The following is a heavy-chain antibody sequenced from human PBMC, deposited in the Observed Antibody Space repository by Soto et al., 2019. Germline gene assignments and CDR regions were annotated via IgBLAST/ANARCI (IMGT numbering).Heavy chain of an antibody. V-gene: IGHV3-9*01. CDR1: GFTFDDYA. D-gene: IGHD3-9*01. CDR3: ASGRGYDILTGYYPYFDY. J-gene: IGHJ4*02. Sequence: PGXSLRLSCAASGFTFDDYALHWFRQAPVNGLEWVSGISWNSDSIGYADSVKGRFTISRDNAKKSLYLQMNSLRAEDTALYYCASGRGYDILTGYYPYFDYWGQGTLVTVSS. CDR2: ISWNSDSI.